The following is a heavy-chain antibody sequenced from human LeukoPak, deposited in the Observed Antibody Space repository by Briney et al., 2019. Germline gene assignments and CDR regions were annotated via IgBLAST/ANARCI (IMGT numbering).Heavy chain of an antibody. Sequence: PSETLSLTCTVSGGSISSYYWSWIRQPAGKGLEWIGRIYTSGSTNYNPSLKSRVTMSVDTSKNQFSLKLSSVTAADTAVYYCARDMGWFRELTHNYYYYGMDVWGQGTTVTVSS. CDR3: ARDMGWFRELTHNYYYYGMDV. CDR1: GGSISSYY. V-gene: IGHV4-4*07. CDR2: IYTSGST. D-gene: IGHD3-10*01. J-gene: IGHJ6*02.